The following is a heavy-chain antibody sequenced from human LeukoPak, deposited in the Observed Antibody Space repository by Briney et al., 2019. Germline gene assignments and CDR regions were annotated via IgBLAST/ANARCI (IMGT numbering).Heavy chain of an antibody. Sequence: QPGGSLRLSCAASGFTFNNYAMSWVRQAPGKGLEWVSSISSGGATTWYADSAKGRFTISRDNSQSTLYLQMNGLRAEDTAVFYCVRGMAAPDCWGPGSLVTVSS. CDR3: VRGMAAPDC. V-gene: IGHV3-23*01. CDR1: GFTFNNYA. CDR2: ISSGGATT. J-gene: IGHJ4*02. D-gene: IGHD5-24*01.